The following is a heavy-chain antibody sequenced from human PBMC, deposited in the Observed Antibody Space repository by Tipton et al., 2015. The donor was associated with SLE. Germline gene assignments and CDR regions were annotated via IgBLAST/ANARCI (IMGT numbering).Heavy chain of an antibody. Sequence: SLRLSCAAPAFTFSRYALHWVRQAPGKGLGWVVGISYDGSKERYADSVKGRFTISREKSKNTLYLQMKSLRPEDTAVYYCARGYGYSFERGYFDLWGRGTLVTVSS. V-gene: IGHV3-30*04. CDR2: ISYDGSKE. D-gene: IGHD5-18*01. CDR3: ARGYGYSFERGYFDL. CDR1: AFTFSRYA. J-gene: IGHJ2*01.